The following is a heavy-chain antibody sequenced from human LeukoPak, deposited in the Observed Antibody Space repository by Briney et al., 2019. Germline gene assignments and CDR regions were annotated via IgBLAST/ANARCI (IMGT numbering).Heavy chain of an antibody. D-gene: IGHD5-18*01. V-gene: IGHV1-69*04. J-gene: IGHJ4*02. CDR1: GGTFSSYA. Sequence: ASVKVSCKASGGTFSSYAISWVRQAPGQGLEWMGRIIPILGIANYTQKFQGRVTITADKSTSTAYMELSSLRSEDTAVYYCASQPEYSYGPFDYWGQGTLVTVSS. CDR3: ASQPEYSYGPFDY. CDR2: IIPILGIA.